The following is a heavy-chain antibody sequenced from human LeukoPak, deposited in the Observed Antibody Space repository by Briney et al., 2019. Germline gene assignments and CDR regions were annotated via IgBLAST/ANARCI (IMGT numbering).Heavy chain of an antibody. CDR1: GFTFSSYE. J-gene: IGHJ4*02. D-gene: IGHD1-1*01. CDR2: ISSSGGVT. Sequence: QAGGSLRLSCAASGFTFSSYEMNWVRQAPGKGLEWVSSISSSGGVTYYADSVKGRFTISRDNSKNTQYLQMNSLRVDDTAVYYCVKDRPNWPIDYWGQGTLVTVSS. V-gene: IGHV3-23*01. CDR3: VKDRPNWPIDY.